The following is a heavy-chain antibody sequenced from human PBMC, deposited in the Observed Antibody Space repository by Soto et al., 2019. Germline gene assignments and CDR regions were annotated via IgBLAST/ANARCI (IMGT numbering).Heavy chain of an antibody. J-gene: IGHJ4*02. Sequence: EVQLLESGGGLVQPGGSLRLSCAASGFTFSSYAMSWVRQAPGKGLGWVSAISGSGGSTYYADSVKGRFTISRDNSKNTLYLQMNSLRAEDTAVYYCAKSLGVIVMVDDYWGQGTLVTVSS. CDR3: AKSLGVIVMVDDY. V-gene: IGHV3-23*01. D-gene: IGHD3-16*02. CDR1: GFTFSSYA. CDR2: ISGSGGST.